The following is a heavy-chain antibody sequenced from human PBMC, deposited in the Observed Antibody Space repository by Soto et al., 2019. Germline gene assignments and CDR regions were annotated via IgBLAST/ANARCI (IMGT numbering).Heavy chain of an antibody. CDR1: GDSVSSNSAA. J-gene: IGHJ5*02. D-gene: IGHD3-16*02. V-gene: IGHV6-1*01. CDR2: TYYRSKWYN. CDR3: ARIGNYYYVWGSYRLPNWFDP. Sequence: SQTLSLTCAISGDSVSSNSAAWNWIRQSPSRGLEWLGRTYYRSKWYNDYAVSVKSRITINPDTSKNQFSLQLNSVTPADTAVYYCARIGNYYYVWGSYRLPNWFDPWGQGTLVTVSS.